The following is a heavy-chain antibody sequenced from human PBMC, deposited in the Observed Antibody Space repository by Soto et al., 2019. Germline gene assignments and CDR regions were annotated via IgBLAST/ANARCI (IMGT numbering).Heavy chain of an antibody. CDR2: IYYSGNT. Sequence: SETLSLTCTVSGDSVTSGDYYWSWIRQPPGKGLEWIGYIYYSGNTNYSPSLKSRVAISLDTSHNQFSLKLSSVTAADTAVYFCARIPVDTSMTYWFDHWGQGTLVTVSS. J-gene: IGHJ5*01. V-gene: IGHV4-61*08. CDR1: GDSVTSGDYY. CDR3: ARIPVDTSMTYWFDH. D-gene: IGHD5-18*01.